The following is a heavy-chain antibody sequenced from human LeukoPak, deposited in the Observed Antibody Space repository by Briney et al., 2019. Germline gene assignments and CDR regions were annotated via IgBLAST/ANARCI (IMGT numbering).Heavy chain of an antibody. CDR1: GFTFSTYA. D-gene: IGHD3-22*01. J-gene: IGHJ4*02. CDR3: ARAPLDDSSGYYHFDY. CDR2: ISSSGGTT. Sequence: GGSLRLSCAASGFTFSTYAVNWVRQAPGKGLEWVSAISSSGGTTYYADSVKGRFSISRDNSKNTLYLRMNSLRAVDTAVYYCARAPLDDSSGYYHFDYWGPGTLVTVSS. V-gene: IGHV3-23*01.